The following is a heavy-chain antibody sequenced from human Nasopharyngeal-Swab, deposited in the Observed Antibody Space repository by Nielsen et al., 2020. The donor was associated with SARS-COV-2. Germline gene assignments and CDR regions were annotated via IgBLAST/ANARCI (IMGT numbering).Heavy chain of an antibody. D-gene: IGHD1-26*01. V-gene: IGHV4-31*03. CDR1: GGFISSGGHF. J-gene: IGHJ4*02. Sequence: LRLSCTVSGGFISSGGHFWSWLRQLPGKSLEWIGYIYYSGSTSYNPSLKSRVTLTVDTSKNQFSLKMTSVTVADTAVYYCARDAGTYLNHYFDHWGQGSQVTVSS. CDR3: ARDAGTYLNHYFDH. CDR2: IYYSGST.